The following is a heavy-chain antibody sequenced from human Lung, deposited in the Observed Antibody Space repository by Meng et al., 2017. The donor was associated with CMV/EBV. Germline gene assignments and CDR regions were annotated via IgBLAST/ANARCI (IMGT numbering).Heavy chain of an antibody. CDR2: ISYDGSNK. D-gene: IGHD2-21*01. CDR1: GFIFSDFA. CDR3: AKEFPNNAFDV. J-gene: IGHJ3*01. V-gene: IGHV3-30*01. Sequence: GESXKISCPASGFIFSDFAMHWVRQAPGKGLEWVAVISYDGSNKYYADSVKGRFTISRDNSKNTLYLQMNSLRPEDTAVYYCAKEFPNNAFDVWGQGTMVTVPS.